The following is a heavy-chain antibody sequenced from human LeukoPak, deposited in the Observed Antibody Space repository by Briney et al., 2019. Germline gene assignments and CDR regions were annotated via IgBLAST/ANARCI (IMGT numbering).Heavy chain of an antibody. Sequence: GGSLRLSCAASGFTFSSYDMHWVRQAPGKGLEWVAVIWYDGSNKYYADSVKGRFTISRDNSKNTLYLQMNSLRAEDTAVYYCARDFRAGFGYFDYWGQGTLVTVSS. CDR1: GFTFSSYD. CDR3: ARDFRAGFGYFDY. CDR2: IWYDGSNK. D-gene: IGHD3-16*01. J-gene: IGHJ4*02. V-gene: IGHV3-33*01.